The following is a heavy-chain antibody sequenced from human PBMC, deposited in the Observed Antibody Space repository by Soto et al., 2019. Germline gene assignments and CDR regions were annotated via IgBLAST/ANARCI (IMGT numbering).Heavy chain of an antibody. CDR3: ASGLEYSSSSSDY. D-gene: IGHD6-6*01. CDR2: IYYSGST. Sequence: SETLSLTCTVSGGSISSSSYYWGWIRQPPGKGLEWIGSIYYSGSTYYNPSLKSRVTISVDTSKNQFSLKLSSVTAADTAVYYCASGLEYSSSSSDYWGQGTLVTVSS. CDR1: GGSISSSSYY. J-gene: IGHJ4*02. V-gene: IGHV4-39*01.